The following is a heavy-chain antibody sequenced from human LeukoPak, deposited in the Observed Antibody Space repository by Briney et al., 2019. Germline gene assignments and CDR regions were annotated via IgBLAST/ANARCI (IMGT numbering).Heavy chain of an antibody. CDR2: ITSSSSYR. Sequence: PGGPLRLSCAASGFTFSSYNMNWVRQAPGKGLEWVSSITSSSSYRYHADSVRGRFTISRDNAKKSLYLEMSSLRAEDTAVYYCSTSILRGREAYYYYGMDVWGQGTTVTVYS. CDR1: GFTFSSYN. CDR3: STSILRGREAYYYYGMDV. J-gene: IGHJ6*02. D-gene: IGHD2-21*01. V-gene: IGHV3-21*01.